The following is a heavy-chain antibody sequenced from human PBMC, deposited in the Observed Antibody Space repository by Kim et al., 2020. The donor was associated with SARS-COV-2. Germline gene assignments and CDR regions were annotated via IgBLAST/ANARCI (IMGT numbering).Heavy chain of an antibody. V-gene: IGHV3-23*01. D-gene: IGHD3-10*01. CDR3: AKTAADGAGLWFRELLSLYFDY. Sequence: GGSLRLSCAASGFTFSSYAMSWVRQAPGKGLEWGSAISGSGGSTYYADSVKGRFTISRDNSKNTLYLQMNSLRAEDTAVYYCAKTAADGAGLWFRELLSLYFDYWGQGTLVTVSS. CDR1: GFTFSSYA. J-gene: IGHJ4*02. CDR2: ISGSGGST.